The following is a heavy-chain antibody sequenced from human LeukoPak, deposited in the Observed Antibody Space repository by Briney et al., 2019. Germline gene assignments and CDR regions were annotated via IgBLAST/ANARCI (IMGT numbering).Heavy chain of an antibody. CDR2: ISGSGSST. J-gene: IGHJ1*01. Sequence: GGSLRLSCVGSGFTFSSYAMSWVRQAPGKGLEWVSSISGSGSSTYYADSVKGRFTISRDNSKNTLYLQMNSLRAEDTAVYYCAKDPPNPGTSRHFQHWGQGTLVTVSS. V-gene: IGHV3-23*01. D-gene: IGHD2-8*01. CDR1: GFTFSSYA. CDR3: AKDPPNPGTSRHFQH.